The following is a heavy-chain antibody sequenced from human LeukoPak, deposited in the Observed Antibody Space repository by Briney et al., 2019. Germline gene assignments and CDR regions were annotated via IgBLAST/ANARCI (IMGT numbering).Heavy chain of an antibody. CDR3: ARLLTGSFYGMDV. CDR1: GGSISSYF. Sequence: PSETLSLTCTVSGGSISSYFWSWIRQPPGKGLEWIGYIYYSGGTNYNPSLKSRVTISVDTSKNQFSVELSSVTAADTAVYYCARLLTGSFYGMDVWGQGTTVTVSS. V-gene: IGHV4-59*01. D-gene: IGHD2-15*01. CDR2: IYYSGGT. J-gene: IGHJ6*02.